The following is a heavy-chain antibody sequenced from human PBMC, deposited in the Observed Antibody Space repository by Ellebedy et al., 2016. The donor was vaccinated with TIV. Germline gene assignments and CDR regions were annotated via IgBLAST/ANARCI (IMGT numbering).Heavy chain of an antibody. J-gene: IGHJ4*02. D-gene: IGHD6-19*01. Sequence: GESLKISXAASEFTFILYWMSWVRQAPGKGLEWVANVKQDGSEKYYVDSVKGRFTISRDNAKNSLYLQMNSLRADDTAVYYCARDLRAAAGADYWGQGTLVTVSS. CDR3: ARDLRAAAGADY. V-gene: IGHV3-7*03. CDR2: VKQDGSEK. CDR1: EFTFILYW.